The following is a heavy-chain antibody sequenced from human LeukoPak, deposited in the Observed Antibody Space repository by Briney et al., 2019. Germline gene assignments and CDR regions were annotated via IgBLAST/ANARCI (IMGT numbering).Heavy chain of an antibody. Sequence: PSETLSLTCAVYGGSFSGYYWSWIRQPPGKGLEWIGEINHSGSTNYNPSLKSRVTISVDTSKNQFSLKLSSVTAADTAVYYSARLFGSLLVNPPDWGQGTLVTVSS. D-gene: IGHD3-10*01. CDR3: ARLFGSLLVNPPD. CDR1: GGSFSGYY. V-gene: IGHV4-34*01. CDR2: INHSGST. J-gene: IGHJ4*02.